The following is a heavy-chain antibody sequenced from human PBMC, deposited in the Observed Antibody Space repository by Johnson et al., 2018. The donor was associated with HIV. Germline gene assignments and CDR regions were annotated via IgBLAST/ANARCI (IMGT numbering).Heavy chain of an antibody. V-gene: IGHV3-30-3*01. CDR1: GFAFSSYA. Sequence: QVQLVESGGGLVQPGRSLRLSCTASGFAFSSYALHWVRQAPGKGLEWVAVISYDGGSKYYADSVKGRFTISRDNSNNTLYVEMNSLRAEDTAVYYCARVRPKGSFDIWGQGTMVTVSS. CDR2: ISYDGGSK. J-gene: IGHJ3*02. CDR3: ARVRPKGSFDI. D-gene: IGHD1-1*01.